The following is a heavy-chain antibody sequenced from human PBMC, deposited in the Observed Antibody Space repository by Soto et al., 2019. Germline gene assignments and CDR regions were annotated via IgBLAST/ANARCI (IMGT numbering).Heavy chain of an antibody. V-gene: IGHV3-48*03. CDR1: GFTLSPYH. J-gene: IGHJ6*02. CDR3: ARDGSTETTNFHYAMDV. CDR2: INAGRSTI. Sequence: ESGGGLVQPGGSLRLSCAASGFTLSPYHMDWVRQAPGKGLEWVSYINAGRSTIHYADSVRGRFTISRDNAKNSLYLQMDSLRAEDTAVYYCARDGSTETTNFHYAMDVWGQGTTVTVSS. D-gene: IGHD4-17*01.